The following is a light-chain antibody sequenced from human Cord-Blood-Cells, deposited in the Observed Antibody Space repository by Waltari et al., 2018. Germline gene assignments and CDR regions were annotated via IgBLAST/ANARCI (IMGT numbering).Light chain of an antibody. CDR2: NAS. J-gene: IGKJ5*01. CDR1: PSVSSY. CDR3: QQRSNWLSIT. Sequence: EIVLTQSPATLSLSPGERATLSCRASPSVSSYLAWYQQKPGQAPRLLIYNASNSATGIPARFSGSGSGTDFTLTISSLEPEDFAVYYCQQRSNWLSITFGQGTRLEIK. V-gene: IGKV3-11*01.